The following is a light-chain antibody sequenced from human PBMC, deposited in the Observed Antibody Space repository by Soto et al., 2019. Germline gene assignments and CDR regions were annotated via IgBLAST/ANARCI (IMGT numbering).Light chain of an antibody. J-gene: IGKJ5*01. CDR2: GAS. V-gene: IGKV3-20*01. CDR1: QSVSSRY. Sequence: EIVLTHTAGTLSLSPRERPTLSCRSSQSVSSRYLAWYQQKPGQAHRLRVYGASSRDTGIPDRFSGSGSGTDFTLTITRLEPEDSAVYFCQQYTGPPTTFGHGTRLEI. CDR3: QQYTGPPTT.